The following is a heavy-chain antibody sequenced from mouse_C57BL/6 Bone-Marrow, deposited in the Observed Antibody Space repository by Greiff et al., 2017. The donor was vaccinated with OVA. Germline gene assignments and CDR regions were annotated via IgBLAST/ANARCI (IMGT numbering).Heavy chain of an antibody. V-gene: IGHV5-6*02. CDR2: ISSGGSYT. CDR1: GFTFSSYG. CDR3: ARHKGFPYYFDY. J-gene: IGHJ2*01. Sequence: EVKLVESGGDLVKPGGSLKLSCAASGFTFSSYGMSWVRQTPDKRLEWVATISSGGSYTYYPDSVKGRFTISRDNAKNTLYLQMSSLKSEDTAMYYCARHKGFPYYFDYWGQGTTLTVSS.